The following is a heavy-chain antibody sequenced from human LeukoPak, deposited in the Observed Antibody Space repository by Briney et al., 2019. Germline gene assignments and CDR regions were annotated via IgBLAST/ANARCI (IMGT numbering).Heavy chain of an antibody. D-gene: IGHD5-12*01. CDR2: ISTRSGTI. J-gene: IGHJ4*02. V-gene: IGHV3-48*02. CDR3: ARDRGGYEFFDY. CDR1: GFTFRNYR. Sequence: GGSLRQTCAGTGFTFRNYRMNWLRQAPGKGREWVSYISTRSGTIYYTDSVKGGFTISRENAKNSLYLQMNSLRDEVTAVYYCARDRGGYEFFDYCGQGSLVTVSS.